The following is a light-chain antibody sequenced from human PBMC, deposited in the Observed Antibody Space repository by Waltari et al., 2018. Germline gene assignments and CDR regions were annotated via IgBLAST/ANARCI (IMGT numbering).Light chain of an antibody. CDR1: QSISRL. V-gene: IGKV1-5*01. J-gene: IGKJ1*01. Sequence: DIQMTQSPSTLSASVGDRVTITCRVSQSISRLMAWYQQAPGKAPKLLIYDASSLQSGVPSRFSGSGSGTEFTLTISSLQPDDFVTYYCQQYNNWAFGQGTKVEIK. CDR2: DAS. CDR3: QQYNNWA.